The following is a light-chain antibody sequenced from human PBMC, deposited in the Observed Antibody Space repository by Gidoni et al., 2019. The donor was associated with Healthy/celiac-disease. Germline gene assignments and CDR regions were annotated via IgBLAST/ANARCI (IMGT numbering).Light chain of an antibody. J-gene: IGKJ5*01. V-gene: IGKV3-20*01. Sequence: EIVLTQSTGTLSLSPGERATLSCRASQSVSSSYLAWYQQKPGQAPRLLIYGASSRATGIPDRFSGSGSGTDFTLTIIRLEPEDFAVYYCQQYGSSPPITFGQGTRLEIK. CDR2: GAS. CDR1: QSVSSSY. CDR3: QQYGSSPPIT.